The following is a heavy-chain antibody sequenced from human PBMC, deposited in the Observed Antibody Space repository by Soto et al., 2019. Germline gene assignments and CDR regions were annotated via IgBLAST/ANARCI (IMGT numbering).Heavy chain of an antibody. D-gene: IGHD6-19*01. CDR1: GDSVSSNSAA. CDR2: TYYRSKWYN. J-gene: IGHJ3*02. CDR3: ARDRPDGVAVAGTDAFDI. V-gene: IGHV6-1*01. Sequence: SQTLSLTCAISGDSVSSNSAAWNWIRQSPSRGLEWLGRTYYRSKWYNDYAVSVKSRITINPDTSKNQFSLQLNSVTPEDTAVYYCARDRPDGVAVAGTDAFDIWGQGTMVTVSS.